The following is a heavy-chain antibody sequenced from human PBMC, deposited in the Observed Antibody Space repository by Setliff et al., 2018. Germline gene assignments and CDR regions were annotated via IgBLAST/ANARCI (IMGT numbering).Heavy chain of an antibody. J-gene: IGHJ6*03. CDR2: IHQRGRT. D-gene: IGHD1-1*01. Sequence: SETLSLTCTVSGGSISTTSYYWGWIRQPPGKGLEWIGSIHQRGRTYYNPSLNSRVTISMDTSKNQFSLGLTSVTAADTAVYYCARESAGDESVRHLYYTDVWGRGTTVTVSS. CDR1: GGSISTTSYY. V-gene: IGHV4-39*07. CDR3: ARESAGDESVRHLYYTDV.